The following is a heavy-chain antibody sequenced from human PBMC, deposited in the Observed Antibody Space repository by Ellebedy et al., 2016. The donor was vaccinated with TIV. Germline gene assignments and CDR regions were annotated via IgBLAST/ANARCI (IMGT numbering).Heavy chain of an antibody. CDR3: AKDREVVTAADY. D-gene: IGHD2-21*02. V-gene: IGHV3-30*09. J-gene: IGHJ4*02. Sequence: GGSLRLXXVASGFSISDYAMHWVRQAPGKGLEWVAVISSDGSKQLYPDSVKGRFAISRDNSKNTLYLQMNSLRADDTAVYYCAKDREVVTAADYWGQGTLVTVSS. CDR2: ISSDGSKQ. CDR1: GFSISDYA.